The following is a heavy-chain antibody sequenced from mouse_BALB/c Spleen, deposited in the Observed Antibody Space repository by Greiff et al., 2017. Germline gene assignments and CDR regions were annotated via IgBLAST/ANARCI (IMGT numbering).Heavy chain of an antibody. CDR1: GFTFSDYY. D-gene: IGHD2-4*01. J-gene: IGHJ3*01. V-gene: IGHV5-4*02. Sequence: EVKLVESGGGLVKPGGSLKLSCAASGFTFSDYYMYWVRQTPEKRLEWVATISDGGSYTYYPDSVKGRFTISRDNAKNNLYLQMSSLKSEDTAMYYCARDLVIRITTAFAYWGQGTLVTVSA. CDR3: ARDLVIRITTAFAY. CDR2: ISDGGSYT.